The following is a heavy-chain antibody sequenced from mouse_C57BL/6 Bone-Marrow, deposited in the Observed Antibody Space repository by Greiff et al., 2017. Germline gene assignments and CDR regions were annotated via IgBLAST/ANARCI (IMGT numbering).Heavy chain of an antibody. D-gene: IGHD2-4*01. J-gene: IGHJ4*01. CDR1: GFNIKNTY. V-gene: IGHV14-3*01. Sequence: EVQLQQSVAELVRPGASVKLSCTASGFNIKNTYMHWVKQRPEQGLEWIGRIDPANGNTKYDPKFQGKATITADTSSNTAYLQLSSLTSEDTAISYGARDYYYYDELLAMDYWGQGTSVTVSS. CDR2: IDPANGNT. CDR3: ARDYYYYDELLAMDY.